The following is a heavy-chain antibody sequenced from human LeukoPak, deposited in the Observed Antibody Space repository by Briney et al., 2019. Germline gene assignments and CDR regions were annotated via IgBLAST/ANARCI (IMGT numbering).Heavy chain of an antibody. Sequence: SETLSLTCTVSGASISSSTYYWGWIRQPPGKGLEWIGSNTYYNPSLKSRVTISLDTSKNQFSLNLSSVTAADTAVFYCARRDTVMTPFDYWGQGTLVTVSS. CDR1: GASISSSTYY. CDR3: ARRDTVMTPFDY. CDR2: NT. V-gene: IGHV4-39*01. D-gene: IGHD5-18*01. J-gene: IGHJ4*02.